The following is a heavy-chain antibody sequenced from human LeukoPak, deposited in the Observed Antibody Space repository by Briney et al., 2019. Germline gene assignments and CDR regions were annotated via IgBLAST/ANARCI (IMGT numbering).Heavy chain of an antibody. Sequence: ASVKVSCKASGYTFTSYYMHWVRQAPGQGLEWMGIINPSGGSTSYAQKFQGRVTMTRDTSTSTAYMELSSLRSEDTAVYYCARERLFPPYYYYMDVWGKGTTVTISS. J-gene: IGHJ6*03. V-gene: IGHV1-46*01. D-gene: IGHD3-22*01. CDR3: ARERLFPPYYYYMDV. CDR2: INPSGGST. CDR1: GYTFTSYY.